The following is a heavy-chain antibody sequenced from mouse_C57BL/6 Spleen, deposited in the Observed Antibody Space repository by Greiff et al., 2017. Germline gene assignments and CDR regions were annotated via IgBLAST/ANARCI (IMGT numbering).Heavy chain of an antibody. J-gene: IGHJ2*01. CDR3: AREANWDVRDYFDY. V-gene: IGHV3-6*01. Sequence: EVQLQQSGPGLVKPSQSLSLTCSVTGYSITSGYYWNWIRQFPGNKLEWMGYISYDGSNNYNPSLKNRISITRDTSKNQFFLKLNSVTTEDTATYYCAREANWDVRDYFDYWGQGTTLTVSS. D-gene: IGHD4-1*01. CDR2: ISYDGSN. CDR1: GYSITSGYY.